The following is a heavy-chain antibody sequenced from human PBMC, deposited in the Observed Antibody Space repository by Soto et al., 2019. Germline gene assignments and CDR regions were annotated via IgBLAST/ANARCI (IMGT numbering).Heavy chain of an antibody. V-gene: IGHV1-69*02. J-gene: IGHJ6*03. CDR3: ASSPDTIFGVVNTNPEYYYYYYYMDV. D-gene: IGHD3-3*01. CDR1: GGTFSSYT. CDR2: IIPILGIA. Sequence: ASVKVSCKASGGTFSSYTISWVRQAPGQGLEWMGRIIPILGIANYAQKFQGRVTITADKSTSTAYMELSSLRSEDTAVYYGASSPDTIFGVVNTNPEYYYYYYYMDVWGKGTTVTVSS.